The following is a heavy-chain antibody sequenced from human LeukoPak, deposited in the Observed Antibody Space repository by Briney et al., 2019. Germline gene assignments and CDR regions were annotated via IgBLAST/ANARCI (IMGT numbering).Heavy chain of an antibody. CDR3: AKCGYTGCHLIDF. D-gene: IGHD5-12*01. Sequence: PGGSLRLSCAASGFTFSTIAMTWVRQAPGKGREWVSAISGGNGNTYYADSVKGRFTISRDNSKNTLYLQMDSLRADDTALYYCAKCGYTGCHLIDFWGQGTLVTVSS. CDR1: GFTFSTIA. J-gene: IGHJ4*02. CDR2: ISGGNGNT. V-gene: IGHV3-23*01.